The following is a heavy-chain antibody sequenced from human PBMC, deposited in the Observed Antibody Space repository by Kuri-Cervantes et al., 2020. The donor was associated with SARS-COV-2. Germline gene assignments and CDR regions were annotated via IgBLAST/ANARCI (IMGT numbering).Heavy chain of an antibody. CDR1: GGSFSGYY. CDR2: INHSGST. Sequence: GSLRLSCAVYGGSFSGYYWSWIRQPPGKGLEWIGEINHSGSTNYNPSLKSRVTISVDTSKNQFSLKLSSVTAADTAVYYCARGQREYNWNSDYWGQGTLVTVSS. J-gene: IGHJ4*02. V-gene: IGHV4-34*01. D-gene: IGHD1-1*01. CDR3: ARGQREYNWNSDY.